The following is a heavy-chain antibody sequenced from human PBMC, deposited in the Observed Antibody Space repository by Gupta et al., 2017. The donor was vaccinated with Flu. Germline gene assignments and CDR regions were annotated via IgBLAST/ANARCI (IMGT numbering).Heavy chain of an antibody. Sequence: QVQLVESGGGVVQPGRSLRLSCAASGFTFSSYGMHWVRQAPGKGLEWVAVIWYDGSNKYYADSVKGRFTISRDNSKNTLYLQMNSLRAEDTAVYYCARELSVTNMGYGMDVWGQGTTVTVSS. CDR3: ARELSVTNMGYGMDV. CDR1: GFTFSSYG. J-gene: IGHJ6*02. CDR2: IWYDGSNK. V-gene: IGHV3-33*01. D-gene: IGHD4-11*01.